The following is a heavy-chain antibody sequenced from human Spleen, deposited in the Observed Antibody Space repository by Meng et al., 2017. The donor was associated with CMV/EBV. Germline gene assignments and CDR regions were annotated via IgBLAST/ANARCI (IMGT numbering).Heavy chain of an antibody. V-gene: IGHV1-18*04. CDR1: GYTFTDDS. J-gene: IGHJ4*02. D-gene: IGHD3-3*01. Sequence: ASVKVSCKASGYTFTDDSIHWVRQAPGQGLEWMGWINPDSGDTNYAQKLQSRVTMTTDTSTSTAYMELRSLRSDDTAVYYCARYGFWSGYCDYWGQGTLVTVSS. CDR2: INPDSGDT. CDR3: ARYGFWSGYCDY.